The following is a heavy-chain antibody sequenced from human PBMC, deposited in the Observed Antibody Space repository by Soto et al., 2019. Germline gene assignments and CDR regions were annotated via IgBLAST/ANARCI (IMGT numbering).Heavy chain of an antibody. V-gene: IGHV3-9*01. CDR3: AKDMYSGSYFDY. J-gene: IGHJ4*02. CDR2: IGWISGSI. CDR1: GFTFEDNP. Sequence: EVQLVESGGALVQPGGSLEPSCAASGFTFEDNPMHGVGQAPGKGLEWVSGIGWISGSIGYADSVKGRFTISRDNAKNSLYLQMNSLRAEDTALYYWAKDMYSGSYFDYWGQGTLVTVSS. D-gene: IGHD1-26*01.